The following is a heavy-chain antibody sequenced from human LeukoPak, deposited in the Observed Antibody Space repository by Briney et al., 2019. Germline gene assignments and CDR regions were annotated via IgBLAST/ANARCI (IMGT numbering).Heavy chain of an antibody. Sequence: NPGGSLRLSCEASGFTFSDDYMSWLRQPPGKGLEWVSSISSSSVSINYADSVKGRFTISRDNAKNSLYLQMNSLRAEDTAVYYCARDNVDDSSGQGNWGQGTLVTVSS. J-gene: IGHJ4*02. D-gene: IGHD3-22*01. CDR3: ARDNVDDSSGQGN. CDR2: ISSSSVSI. CDR1: GFTFSDDY. V-gene: IGHV3-11*06.